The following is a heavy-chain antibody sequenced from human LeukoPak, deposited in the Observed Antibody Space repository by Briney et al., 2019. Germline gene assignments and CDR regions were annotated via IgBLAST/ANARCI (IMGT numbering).Heavy chain of an antibody. CDR2: ISGSGGST. CDR3: AKDIVVGPRLTYYYYGMDV. Sequence: GGSLRLSCAASGFTFSSYAMSWVRQAPGKGLEWVSAISGSGGSTYYADSVKGRFTISRDNSKNTLYLQMNSLRAEDTAVYYCAKDIVVGPRLTYYYYGMDVWGQGPTVTVPS. V-gene: IGHV3-23*01. J-gene: IGHJ6*02. CDR1: GFTFSSYA. D-gene: IGHD2-15*01.